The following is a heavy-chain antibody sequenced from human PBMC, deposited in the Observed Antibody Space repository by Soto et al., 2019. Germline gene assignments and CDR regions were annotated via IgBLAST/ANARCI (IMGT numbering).Heavy chain of an antibody. CDR1: GDSFSSYY. CDR3: AALDGALDY. CDR2: IFHTGNT. D-gene: IGHD3-10*01. J-gene: IGHJ4*02. Sequence: PSETLSLTCTVSGDSFSSYYWTWIRQPPGKRLEWVAYIFHTGNTNYNPSLKSRVTISVDTSKNQFSLKLRSVTPADTAVYYCAALDGALDYWGPGTLVTV. V-gene: IGHV4-59*01.